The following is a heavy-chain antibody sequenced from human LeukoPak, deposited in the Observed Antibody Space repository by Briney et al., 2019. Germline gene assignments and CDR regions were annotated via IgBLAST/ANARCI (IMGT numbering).Heavy chain of an antibody. V-gene: IGHV4-34*01. CDR1: GGSFSGYY. D-gene: IGHD3-10*01. CDR2: INHSGST. CDR3: AATMVRGAIPTYFDY. J-gene: IGHJ4*02. Sequence: TSETLSLTCAVYGGSFSGYYWSWIRQPPGKGLEWIGEINHSGSTNYNPSLKSRVTISVDTSKNQFSLKLSSVTAADTAVYYCAATMVRGAIPTYFDYWGQGTLVTVSS.